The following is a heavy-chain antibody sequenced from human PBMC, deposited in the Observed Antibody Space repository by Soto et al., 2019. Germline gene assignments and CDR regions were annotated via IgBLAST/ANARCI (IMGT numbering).Heavy chain of an antibody. D-gene: IGHD3-10*01. V-gene: IGHV3-48*03. CDR1: GFTFSSYE. CDR3: ARGRARAFGMDV. Sequence: LRLSCAASGFTFSSYEMNWVRQAPGKGLEWVSYISSSGSTIYYADSVKGRFTISRDNAKNSLYLQMNSLRAEDTAVYYCARGRARAFGMDVWGQGTTVTVSS. J-gene: IGHJ6*02. CDR2: ISSSGSTI.